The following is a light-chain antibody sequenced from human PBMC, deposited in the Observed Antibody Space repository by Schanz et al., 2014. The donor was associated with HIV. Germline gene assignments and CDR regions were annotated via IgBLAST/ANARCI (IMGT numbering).Light chain of an antibody. J-gene: IGKJ1*01. V-gene: IGKV3D-15*01. CDR2: GAS. CDR3: QQYNEWPWT. Sequence: IVLTQSPATLSLSPGERATLSCRASQSVSGYLAWYQQKPGQAPRLLIYGASTRATGIPDRFSGSGSGTYFTLTISSLQSEDFAVYHCQQYNEWPWTFGEGTKVEV. CDR1: QSVSGY.